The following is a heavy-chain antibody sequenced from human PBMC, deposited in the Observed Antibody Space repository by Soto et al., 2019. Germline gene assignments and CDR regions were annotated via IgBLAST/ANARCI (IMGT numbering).Heavy chain of an antibody. CDR1: GFTFSSYA. D-gene: IGHD2-21*02. CDR3: ASGRTVVTPYDY. CDR2: ISGSGGST. V-gene: IGHV3-23*01. J-gene: IGHJ4*02. Sequence: EVQLLESGGGLVQPGGSLRLSCAASGFTFSSYAMSWVRQTPGKGLEWVSAISGSGGSTYYADSVKGRFTISRDNSKNTLYLQMNSLRAEDTAVYYCASGRTVVTPYDYWGQGTLVTVSS.